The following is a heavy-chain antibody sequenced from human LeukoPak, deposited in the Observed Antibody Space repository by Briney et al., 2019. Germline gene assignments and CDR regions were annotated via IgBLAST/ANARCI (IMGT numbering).Heavy chain of an antibody. CDR2: IKQDGSEK. Sequence: PGGSLRLSCAASGFTLSSYAMSWVRQAPGKGLEWVANIKQDGSEKYYVDSVKGRFTISRDNAKNSLYLQMNSLRAEDTAVYYCAREKTYGSGSYFSLYYYYYYYMDVWGKGTTVTISS. J-gene: IGHJ6*03. V-gene: IGHV3-7*01. D-gene: IGHD3-10*01. CDR1: GFTLSSYA. CDR3: AREKTYGSGSYFSLYYYYYYYMDV.